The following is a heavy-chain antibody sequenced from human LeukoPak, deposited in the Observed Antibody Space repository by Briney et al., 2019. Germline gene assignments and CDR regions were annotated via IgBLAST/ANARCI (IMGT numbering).Heavy chain of an antibody. CDR2: INPSSGGT. V-gene: IGHV1-2*02. J-gene: IGHJ6*03. D-gene: IGHD3-22*01. Sequence: ASVKVSCKASGYTFTDYYIHWVRQAPGQGLEWMGWINPSSGGTAYAQKFQGRVTVTRDMSTSTVYMELSSLRSEDTAVYYCARDLYYYDSSGYYPHYYYYYYMDVWGKGTTVTVSS. CDR3: ARDLYYYDSSGYYPHYYYYYYMDV. CDR1: GYTFTDYY.